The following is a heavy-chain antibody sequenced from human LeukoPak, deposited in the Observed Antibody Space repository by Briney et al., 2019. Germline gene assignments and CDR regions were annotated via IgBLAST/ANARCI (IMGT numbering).Heavy chain of an antibody. CDR1: GFTFGDYA. CDR2: IRSKAYGGTT. Sequence: GGSLRLSCTASGFTFGDYAMSWFRQAPGKGVEWVGFIRSKAYGGTTEYAASVKGRFTISRDDSKSIAYLQMNSLKTEDTAVYYCTSHLPLTHGRSDIVLMVYVVGHEIGVDYWGQGTLVTVSS. CDR3: TSHLPLTHGRSDIVLMVYVVGHEIGVDY. V-gene: IGHV3-49*03. D-gene: IGHD2-8*01. J-gene: IGHJ4*02.